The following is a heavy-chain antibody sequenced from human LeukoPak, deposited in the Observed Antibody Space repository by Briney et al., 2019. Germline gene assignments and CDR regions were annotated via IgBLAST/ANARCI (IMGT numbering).Heavy chain of an antibody. CDR3: ARHCCSAPSKRVFDI. CDR2: ISYSGNT. CDR1: GGSIISSDYH. J-gene: IGHJ3*02. D-gene: IGHD2-15*01. Sequence: SETLSLTCTVSGGSIISSDYHWGWVRQPPGKGLEWIGTISYSGNTDYNPSLRSRVTISVDTSNNQFSLRLGSVTAADTAIYHCARHCCSAPSKRVFDIWDQGTAVTVSS. V-gene: IGHV4-39*01.